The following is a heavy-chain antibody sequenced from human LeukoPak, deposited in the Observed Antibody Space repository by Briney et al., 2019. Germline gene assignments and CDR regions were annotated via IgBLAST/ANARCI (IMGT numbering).Heavy chain of an antibody. J-gene: IGHJ4*02. CDR3: ARMGYYYDSSHYSPHFDY. Sequence: SETLSLTCTVSGGSISNSYYWGWIRQPPGKGLEWIGSIYYSGSTYYNPSLKSRVTISVDTSKNQFSLKLSSVTAADTAAYYCARMGYYYDSSHYSPHFDYWGQGTLVTVSS. CDR2: IYYSGST. D-gene: IGHD3-22*01. V-gene: IGHV4-39*01. CDR1: GGSISNSYY.